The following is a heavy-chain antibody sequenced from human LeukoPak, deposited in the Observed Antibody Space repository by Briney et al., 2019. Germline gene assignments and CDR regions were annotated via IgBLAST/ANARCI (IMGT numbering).Heavy chain of an antibody. CDR2: IYYSGST. V-gene: IGHV4-59*12. CDR3: ARVVRGVINGYYYYYMDV. D-gene: IGHD3-10*01. CDR1: GGSISSYY. J-gene: IGHJ6*03. Sequence: YPSETLSLTCTVSGGSISSYYWNWFRQPPGKGLEWIGYIYYSGSTNYNPSLKSRVTISVDTSKNQFSLKLSSVTAADTAVYYCARVVRGVINGYYYYYMDVWGKGTTVTVSS.